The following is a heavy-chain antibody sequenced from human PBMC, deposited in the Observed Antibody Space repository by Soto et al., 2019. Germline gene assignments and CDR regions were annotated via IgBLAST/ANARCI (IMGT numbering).Heavy chain of an antibody. J-gene: IGHJ4*02. CDR2: ITSDTKTI. Sequence: EVQLVESGGDLVQRGGSLRLSCVAAGFTVSVYRMNWVRQAPGKGLEWFSYITSDTKTIKYADSVKGRFTISRDNAKNSVYLQMNSLRDEDTAVYYCARSVEGHFDYWGQGTVVTVSS. CDR3: ARSVEGHFDY. V-gene: IGHV3-48*02. CDR1: GFTVSVYR. D-gene: IGHD6-19*01.